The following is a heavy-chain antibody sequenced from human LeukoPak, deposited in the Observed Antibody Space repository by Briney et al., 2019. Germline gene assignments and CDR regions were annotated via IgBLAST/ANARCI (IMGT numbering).Heavy chain of an antibody. CDR2: ISWNSGNI. CDR1: GFTFDDYS. J-gene: IGHJ4*02. Sequence: PGRSLRLSCGASGFTFDDYSMHWVRHAPGKGLEWVSGISWNSGNIVYADSVRGRFTIPRDNAKNSLYLQMDSLRAEDMAFYYCAKDMRYSSSGSFDYWGQGTLVTVSS. V-gene: IGHV3-9*03. CDR3: AKDMRYSSSGSFDY. D-gene: IGHD6-6*01.